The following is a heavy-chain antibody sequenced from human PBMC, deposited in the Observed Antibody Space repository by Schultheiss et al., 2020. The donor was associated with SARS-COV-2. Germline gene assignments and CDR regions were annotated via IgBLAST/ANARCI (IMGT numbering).Heavy chain of an antibody. J-gene: IGHJ4*02. CDR1: GGSISSSNW. V-gene: IGHV4-4*02. D-gene: IGHD1-26*01. Sequence: SETLSLTCTVSGGSISSSNWWSWVRQPPGKGLEWIGEINHSGSTNYNPSLKSRVTISVDTSKNQFSLKLSSVTAADTAVYYCASGGSYFDYWGQGTLVTVSS. CDR2: INHSGST. CDR3: ASGGSYFDY.